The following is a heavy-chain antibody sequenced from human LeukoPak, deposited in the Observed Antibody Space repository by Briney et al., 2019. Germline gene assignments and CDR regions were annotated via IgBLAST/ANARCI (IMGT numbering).Heavy chain of an antibody. CDR2: MNPNSGNT. J-gene: IGHJ4*02. Sequence: ASVRVSCKTSGYTFTNYDINWVRQATGQGLEWMGWMNPNSGNTGYAQKFQGRVTMTRNTSISTAYMELSSLRSEDTAVYYCAREERGHLVGYWGQGTLVTVSS. V-gene: IGHV1-8*01. CDR3: AREERGHLVGY. CDR1: GYTFTNYD. D-gene: IGHD6-6*01.